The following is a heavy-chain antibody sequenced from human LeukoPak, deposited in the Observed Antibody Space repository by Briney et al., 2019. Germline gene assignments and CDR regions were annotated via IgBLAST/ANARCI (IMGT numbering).Heavy chain of an antibody. CDR2: IIPIFGTA. J-gene: IGHJ6*03. D-gene: IGHD2-2*01. Sequence: SVKVSCKASGGTFSSYAISWVRQAPGQGLEWMGGIIPIFGTANYAQKFQGRVTITADESTSTAYMELTSLRSEDTAVYYCAREQRYCSSTSCYPNRRGRLGNYYYMDVWGKGTTVTVSS. CDR1: GGTFSSYA. CDR3: AREQRYCSSTSCYPNRRGRLGNYYYMDV. V-gene: IGHV1-69*13.